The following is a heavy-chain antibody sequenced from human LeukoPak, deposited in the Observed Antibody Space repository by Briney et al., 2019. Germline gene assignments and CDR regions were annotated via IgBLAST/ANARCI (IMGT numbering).Heavy chain of an antibody. V-gene: IGHV3-30*18. J-gene: IGHJ3*02. CDR3: AKDRSTYYYDSSGYYPDAFDI. CDR1: GFTFSSYG. D-gene: IGHD3-22*01. CDR2: LSYDGSNK. Sequence: GGSLRLSCAASGFTFSSYGMHWVRQAPGKGLEWVAVLSYDGSNKYYADSVKGRFTISRDNSKNTLYLQMNSLRAEDTAVYYCAKDRSTYYYDSSGYYPDAFDIWGQGTMVTVSS.